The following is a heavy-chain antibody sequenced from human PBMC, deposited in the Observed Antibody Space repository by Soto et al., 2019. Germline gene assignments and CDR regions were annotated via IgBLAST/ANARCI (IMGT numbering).Heavy chain of an antibody. CDR2: ISGSGGST. CDR1: VFTFSSYA. CDR3: AKVSAAAGIDY. J-gene: IGHJ4*02. D-gene: IGHD6-13*01. Sequence: EVQLLESGGGLVQPGGSLRLSWAAAVFTFSSYAMSWFRQAPGKVLEWVSAISGSGGSTYHADSVKGRFTISRDNSKNTLYLQMNSLRAEDTAVYYCAKVSAAAGIDYWGQGTLVTVS. V-gene: IGHV3-23*01.